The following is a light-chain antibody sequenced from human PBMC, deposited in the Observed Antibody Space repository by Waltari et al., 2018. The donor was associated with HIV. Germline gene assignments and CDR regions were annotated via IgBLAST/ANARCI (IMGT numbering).Light chain of an antibody. CDR3: MQALQTPT. CDR2: LGS. CDR1: QSLLHSNGYNY. J-gene: IGKJ1*01. V-gene: IGKV2-28*01. Sequence: TVITQSPPSLPFAPGEPASISCRSSQSLLHSNGYNYLDWYLQKPGQSPQLLIYLGSYRASGVPDRFSGSGSGTDFTLKISRVEAEDVGVYYCMQALQTPTFGQGTKVEIK.